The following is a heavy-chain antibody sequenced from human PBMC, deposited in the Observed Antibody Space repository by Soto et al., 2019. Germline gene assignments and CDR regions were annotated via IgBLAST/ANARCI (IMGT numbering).Heavy chain of an antibody. V-gene: IGHV4-31*03. CDR1: GGSISSGGYY. CDR2: IYYSGST. J-gene: IGHJ3*02. CDR3: ARDSPQYSGYYDSSGYYLVAFDI. D-gene: IGHD3-22*01. Sequence: QVQLQESGPGLVKPSQTLSLTCTVSGGSISSGGYYWSWIRQHPGKGLEWIGYIYYSGSTYYNPSLKSRVTISVDTSKNQFSLKLSSVTAADTAVYYCARDSPQYSGYYDSSGYYLVAFDIWGQGTMVTVSS.